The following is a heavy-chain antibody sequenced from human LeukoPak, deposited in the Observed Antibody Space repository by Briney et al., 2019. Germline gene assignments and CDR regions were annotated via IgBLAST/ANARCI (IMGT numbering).Heavy chain of an antibody. J-gene: IGHJ4*02. Sequence: PGGSLRLSCAASGFTFSSYSMNWVRQAPGKGLEWVSSISGSSSYIYYADSVKGRFTISRDNAKNSLYLQMNSLRAEDTAVYYCARDEGRRCSSTSCYIHFDYWGQGTLVTVSS. CDR2: ISGSSSYI. V-gene: IGHV3-21*01. CDR3: ARDEGRRCSSTSCYIHFDY. D-gene: IGHD2-2*02. CDR1: GFTFSSYS.